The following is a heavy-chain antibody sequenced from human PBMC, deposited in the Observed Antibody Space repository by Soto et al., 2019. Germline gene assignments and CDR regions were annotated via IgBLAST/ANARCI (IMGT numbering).Heavy chain of an antibody. D-gene: IGHD2-8*01. Sequence: EVQLLESGGGLVQPGGSLRLSCAASGFTFSSYAMSWVRQAPGKGLEWVSAISGSGGSTYYADSVKGRFTISRDNSKNTLYLQMNSLRAEDTAVYYCAKRGEPDIVLMVYGSYFDYWGQGTLVTVSS. J-gene: IGHJ4*02. CDR3: AKRGEPDIVLMVYGSYFDY. CDR1: GFTFSSYA. CDR2: ISGSGGST. V-gene: IGHV3-23*01.